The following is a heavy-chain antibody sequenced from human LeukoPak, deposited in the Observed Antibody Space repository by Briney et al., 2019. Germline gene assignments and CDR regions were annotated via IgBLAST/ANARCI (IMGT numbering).Heavy chain of an antibody. Sequence: PGGSLRLSCAASGFTFSSYAMHWVRQAPGKGLEWVAVISYDGSNKYYADSVKGRFTISRDNSKNTLYLQMNSLRAEDTAIYYCAKGLYDYALDVWGQGTAVTVSS. CDR1: GFTFSSYA. CDR2: ISYDGSNK. V-gene: IGHV3-30-3*01. J-gene: IGHJ6*02. CDR3: AKGLYDYALDV.